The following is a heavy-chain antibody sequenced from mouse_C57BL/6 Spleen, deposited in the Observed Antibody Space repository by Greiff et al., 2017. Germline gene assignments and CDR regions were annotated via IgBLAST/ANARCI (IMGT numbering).Heavy chain of an antibody. D-gene: IGHD3-2*02. CDR1: GYTFTDYE. J-gene: IGHJ4*01. V-gene: IGHV1-15*01. CDR2: IDPETGGT. Sequence: VQLVESGAELVRPGASVTLSCKASGYTFTDYEMHWVKQTPVHGLEWIGAIDPETGGTAYNQKFKGKAILTADKSSSTAYLELRSLTSEDSAVYYCTRTAQATEAMDYWGQGTSVTVSS. CDR3: TRTAQATEAMDY.